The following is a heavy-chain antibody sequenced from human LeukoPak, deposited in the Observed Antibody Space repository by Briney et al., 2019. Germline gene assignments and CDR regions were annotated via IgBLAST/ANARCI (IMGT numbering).Heavy chain of an antibody. Sequence: GESLQISCKGSRYSFSSYWIGWVRQLPGKGLEWMGIIYPGDSDTRYSPSFQGQVTISADKSISTAYLQWSSLKASDTAMYYCARHFNWNDVPDYWGQGTLVTVSS. CDR1: RYSFSSYW. J-gene: IGHJ4*02. CDR3: ARHFNWNDVPDY. V-gene: IGHV5-51*01. D-gene: IGHD1-20*01. CDR2: IYPGDSDT.